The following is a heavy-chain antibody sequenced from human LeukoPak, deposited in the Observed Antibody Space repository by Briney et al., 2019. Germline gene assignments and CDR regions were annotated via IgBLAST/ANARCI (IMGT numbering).Heavy chain of an antibody. D-gene: IGHD2-15*01. CDR3: AREGVGYPDAFDI. CDR2: ISGSGGTT. Sequence: GGSLRLSCAASGFTFSTYAMSWVRQAPGKGLDWVSEISGSGGTTFYADSVKGRFTISRDNSKNTLYLQMNSLRAEDTAVYYCAREGVGYPDAFDIWGQGTMVTVSS. V-gene: IGHV3-23*01. J-gene: IGHJ3*02. CDR1: GFTFSTYA.